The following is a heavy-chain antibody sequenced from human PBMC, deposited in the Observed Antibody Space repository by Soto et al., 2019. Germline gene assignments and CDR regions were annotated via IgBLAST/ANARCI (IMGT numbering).Heavy chain of an antibody. CDR2: VSGYNRNT. CDR1: GYAFTNYG. J-gene: IGHJ4*02. CDR3: ARERQCAPLSY. V-gene: IGHV1-18*01. D-gene: IGHD6-19*01. Sequence: QVQLVQSGVEVKMPGASVKLSCKTYGYAFTNYGVTWVRQVSGQGLEWIGWVSGYNRNTNYAQKVEDRVVMPTETSTNTAHMELRSLRSDDTGIYYCARERQCAPLSYWGRGTLLTVSP.